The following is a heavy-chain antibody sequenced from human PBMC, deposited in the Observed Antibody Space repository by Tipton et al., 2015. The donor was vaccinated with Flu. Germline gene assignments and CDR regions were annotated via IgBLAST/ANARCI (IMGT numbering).Heavy chain of an antibody. J-gene: IGHJ6*02. Sequence: ILSLTCTISGGSVSSGSYYWSWIRQPPEKGLEWIGYIYYSGSTNYNPSLKSRVTISVDTSKNQFSLRLSSVTAADTAVYYCARARAPYYSYAMDVWGQGTTVTVSS. CDR3: ARARAPYYSYAMDV. CDR1: GGSVSSGSYY. V-gene: IGHV4-61*01. CDR2: IYYSGST.